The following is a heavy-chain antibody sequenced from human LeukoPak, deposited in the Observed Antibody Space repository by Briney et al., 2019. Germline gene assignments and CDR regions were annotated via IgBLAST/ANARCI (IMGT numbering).Heavy chain of an antibody. D-gene: IGHD6-13*01. CDR1: GDTVSSNSAA. J-gene: IGHJ5*02. CDR2: TYYRSKWYY. V-gene: IGHV6-1*01. Sequence: KHSQTLSLTCDISGDTVSSNSAAWNWIRQSPSRGLEWLGRTYYRSKWYYDYAVSVKSRITISPDTSKNQFFLQLNSVTADDTAVYYCARGGPRSAAASFDPWGQGTLVTVSS. CDR3: ARGGPRSAAASFDP.